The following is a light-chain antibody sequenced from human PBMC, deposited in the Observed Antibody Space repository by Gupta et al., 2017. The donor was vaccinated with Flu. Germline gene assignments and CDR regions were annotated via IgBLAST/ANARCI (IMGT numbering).Light chain of an antibody. Sequence: TATPTRAGNSNNGGDQGALWLQHHQPHPPQLLSYKNNNRPSAISDSFSASRSGNTASLTITAREPEDEADYYYSTWASSGGWVFGGGTKLTVL. CDR2: KNN. V-gene: IGLV10-54*04. CDR3: STWASSGGWV. CDR1: SNNGGDQG. J-gene: IGLJ3*02.